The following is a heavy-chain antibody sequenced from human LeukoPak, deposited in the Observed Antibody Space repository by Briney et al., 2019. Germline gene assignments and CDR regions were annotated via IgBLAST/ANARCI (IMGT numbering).Heavy chain of an antibody. D-gene: IGHD3-22*01. CDR1: GFTFDDYA. Sequence: GRSLRLSCAASGFTFDDYAMHWVRQAPGKGLEWVSGISWNSGSIGYADSVKGRFTISRDNVKNVLYLQINSLRPEDTALYYCAKDLSSAITSALVLDVWGQGTTV. J-gene: IGHJ6*02. CDR3: AKDLSSAITSALVLDV. CDR2: ISWNSGSI. V-gene: IGHV3-9*01.